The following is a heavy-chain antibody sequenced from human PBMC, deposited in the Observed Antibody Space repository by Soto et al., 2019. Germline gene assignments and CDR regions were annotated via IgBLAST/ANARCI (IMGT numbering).Heavy chain of an antibody. CDR1: GFTFSSYA. Sequence: EVQLLESGGGLVQPGGSLRLSCAASGFTFSSYAMSWVRQAPGKGLEWVSAISGSGGSTYYADSVKGRFTISRDNSKNTLYLQMTGLRAEDTAVYYCAKASGWFGEFDYWGQGTLVTVSS. CDR3: AKASGWFGEFDY. J-gene: IGHJ4*02. CDR2: ISGSGGST. V-gene: IGHV3-23*01. D-gene: IGHD3-10*01.